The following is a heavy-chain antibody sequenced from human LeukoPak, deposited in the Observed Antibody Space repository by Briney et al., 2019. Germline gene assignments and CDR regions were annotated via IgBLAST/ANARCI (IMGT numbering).Heavy chain of an antibody. CDR3: ARDILYDSSGYYLDS. D-gene: IGHD3-22*01. V-gene: IGHV3-20*04. CDR1: GFTFDDYG. Sequence: GGSLRLSCAASGFTFDDYGISWVRQAPGKGLEWVSDINWNGDNTGYAESVKGRFTISRDNAKNSLFLRMNNLRAEDTALYYCARDILYDSSGYYLDSWGQGTLVTVSS. CDR2: INWNGDNT. J-gene: IGHJ5*01.